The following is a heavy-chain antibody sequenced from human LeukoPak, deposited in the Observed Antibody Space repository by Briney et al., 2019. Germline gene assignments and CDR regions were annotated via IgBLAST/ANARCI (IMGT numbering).Heavy chain of an antibody. D-gene: IGHD2-15*01. CDR2: ISGSGGST. V-gene: IGHV3-23*01. CDR1: GFTFSSYA. J-gene: IGHJ3*02. CDR3: AKDPLSLWFDMGNDAFDI. Sequence: QPGGSLRLSCAASGFTFSSYAMSWVRQAPGKGLEWVSAISGSGGSTYYADSVKGRFTISRDNSKNTLYLQMNSLRAEDTAVYYCAKDPLSLWFDMGNDAFDIWGQGTMVTVSS.